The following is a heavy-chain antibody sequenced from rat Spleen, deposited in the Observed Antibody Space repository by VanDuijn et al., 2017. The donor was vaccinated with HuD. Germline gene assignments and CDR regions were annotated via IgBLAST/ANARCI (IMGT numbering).Heavy chain of an antibody. CDR1: GFTFSDYY. V-gene: IGHV5-25*01. D-gene: IGHD1-11*01. CDR3: ARRYDFDY. Sequence: EVQLVESDGGLVQPGRSLKLSCAASGFTFSDYYMAWVRQAPTKGLEWVATITTTGGNTYFRESVKGRFTISRDNAKSTLYLQMDSLRSEDTATYYCARRYDFDYWGQGVMVTVSS. CDR2: ITTTGGNT. J-gene: IGHJ2*01.